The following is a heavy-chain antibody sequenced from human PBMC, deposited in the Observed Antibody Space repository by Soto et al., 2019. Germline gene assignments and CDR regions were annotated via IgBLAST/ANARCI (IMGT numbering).Heavy chain of an antibody. CDR2: IISDGGST. Sequence: EVQLVESGGGLVQPRGSLRLSCAAAGFTFSIYWMHWVRQAPGKGLVWVSRIISDGGSTTYADSVKGRFTISRDNAKHTLYLHMNSLRAEDTAVYYCASGYDILTGEFEGIWGQGTLVTVSS. CDR1: GFTFSIYW. CDR3: ASGYDILTGEFEGI. J-gene: IGHJ4*02. V-gene: IGHV3-74*01. D-gene: IGHD3-9*01.